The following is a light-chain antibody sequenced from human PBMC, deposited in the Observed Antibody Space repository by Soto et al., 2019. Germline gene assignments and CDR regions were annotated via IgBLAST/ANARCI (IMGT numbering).Light chain of an antibody. CDR1: SEHSSYI. Sequence: QPVLTQSSSASASLGSSVKLTCTLSSEHSSYIIAWHQQQPGKAPRYLMKLEGSGSYNKGSGVPDRFSGSSSGADRYLTISNLQFEDEADYYCETWDSNTHVFGGGTQLTVL. CDR3: ETWDSNTHV. V-gene: IGLV4-60*02. J-gene: IGLJ3*02. CDR2: LEGSGSY.